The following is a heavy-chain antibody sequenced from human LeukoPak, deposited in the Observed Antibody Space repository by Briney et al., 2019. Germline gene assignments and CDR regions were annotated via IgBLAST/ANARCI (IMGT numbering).Heavy chain of an antibody. Sequence: GGSLRLSCAASGFTFSSYTMNWVRQAPGKGLEWVSCISSSSSTIYYADSVKGRFTISRDNAKNSLYLQMNSLRAEDTAVYYCARIGVYDLDAPSWGQGTLVTVSS. CDR2: ISSSSSTI. CDR3: ARIGVYDLDAPS. D-gene: IGHD5/OR15-5a*01. J-gene: IGHJ4*02. CDR1: GFTFSSYT. V-gene: IGHV3-48*01.